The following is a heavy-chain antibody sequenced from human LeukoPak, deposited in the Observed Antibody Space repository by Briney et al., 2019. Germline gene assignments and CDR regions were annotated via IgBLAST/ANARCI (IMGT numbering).Heavy chain of an antibody. Sequence: PGGSLRLSCAASGFTFSSYAMSWVRQAPGKGLEWVSAISGSGGSTYYADSVKGRFTISRDNSKNTLYLQMNSLRAEDTAVYYCAKDGSGDILTGQDAFDIWGQGTMVTVSS. CDR3: AKDGSGDILTGQDAFDI. CDR1: GFTFSSYA. CDR2: ISGSGGST. D-gene: IGHD3-9*01. V-gene: IGHV3-23*01. J-gene: IGHJ3*02.